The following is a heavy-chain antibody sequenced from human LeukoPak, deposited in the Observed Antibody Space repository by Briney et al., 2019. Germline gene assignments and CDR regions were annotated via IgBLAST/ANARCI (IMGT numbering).Heavy chain of an antibody. CDR1: GGTFSSYA. CDR3: ARDAEVRDIVEVVAATQPSWFDP. CDR2: IIPIFGTA. J-gene: IGHJ5*02. D-gene: IGHD2-15*01. Sequence: SVKVSCKASGGTFSSYAISWVRQAPGQGLEWMGGIIPIFGTANYAQKFQGRVTITADESTSTAYMELSSLRSEDTAVYYCARDAEVRDIVEVVAATQPSWFDPWGQGTLVTVSS. V-gene: IGHV1-69*13.